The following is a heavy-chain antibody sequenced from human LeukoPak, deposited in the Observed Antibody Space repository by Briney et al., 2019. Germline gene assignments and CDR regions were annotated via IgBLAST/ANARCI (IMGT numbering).Heavy chain of an antibody. CDR1: GYTFTGYY. V-gene: IGHV1-2*06. CDR3: ASSYYYDSSGYYSRYYFDY. Sequence: ASVTVSCKASGYTFTGYYMHWVRQAPGQGLEWMGRINPNSGGTNYAQKFQGRVTMTRDTSISTAYMELSRLRSDDTAVYYCASSYYYDSSGYYSRYYFDYWGQGTLVTVSS. CDR2: INPNSGGT. J-gene: IGHJ4*02. D-gene: IGHD3-22*01.